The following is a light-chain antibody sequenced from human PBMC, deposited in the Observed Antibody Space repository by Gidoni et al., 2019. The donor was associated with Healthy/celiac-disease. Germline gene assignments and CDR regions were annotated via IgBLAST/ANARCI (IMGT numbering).Light chain of an antibody. CDR3: QKYNSAPRT. V-gene: IGKV1-27*01. Sequence: IQITHSPSSLSASVGDRVTITCRASQGISNYLAWYQQKPGKVPKLLIYAASTLQSGVPARFSGSRSGTEFTLTISSLQPEDVATYYCQKYNSAPRTFGQXTKVEIK. J-gene: IGKJ1*01. CDR1: QGISNY. CDR2: AAS.